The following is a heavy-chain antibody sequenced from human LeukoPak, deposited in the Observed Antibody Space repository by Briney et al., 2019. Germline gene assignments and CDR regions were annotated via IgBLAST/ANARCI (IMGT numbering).Heavy chain of an antibody. CDR2: IYYSGST. J-gene: IGHJ4*02. D-gene: IGHD3-10*01. CDR1: GGSISTYY. CDR3: ARHGTQWFGELSCLDY. Sequence: PSETLSLTCTVSGGSISTYYWGWIRQPPGKGLEWIGSIYYSGSTYYNPSLKSRVTISVDTSKNQFSLKLSSVTAADTAVYYCARHGTQWFGELSCLDYWGQGTLVTVSS. V-gene: IGHV4-39*01.